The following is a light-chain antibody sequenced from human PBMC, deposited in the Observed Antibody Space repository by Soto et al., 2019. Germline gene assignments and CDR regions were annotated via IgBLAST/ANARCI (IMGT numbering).Light chain of an antibody. CDR2: KGT. Sequence: QSALAQPASVSGSPGQSITISCTGTSDDVGAYNSVSWYQQLPHKAPQVILYKGTQRPSGVSSRFSGSTSGNAASLTISGLRADDEADYFCCSSAPESTYVFGTGTKLTV. CDR1: SDDVGAYNS. J-gene: IGLJ1*01. V-gene: IGLV2-23*01. CDR3: CSSAPESTYV.